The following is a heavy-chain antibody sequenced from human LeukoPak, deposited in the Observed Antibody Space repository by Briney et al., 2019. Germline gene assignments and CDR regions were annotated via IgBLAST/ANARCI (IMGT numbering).Heavy chain of an antibody. J-gene: IGHJ6*02. D-gene: IGHD3-10*01. Sequence: GGSLRLSCAASGFTFSNYAMRWVRQAPGKGLEWVSSISSSSSYIYYADSVKGRFTVSRDNAKNSLYLQMNSLRAEDTAVYYCARFEAVWFGELLRDYYYGMDVWGQGTTVTVSS. CDR1: GFTFSNYA. CDR3: ARFEAVWFGELLRDYYYGMDV. V-gene: IGHV3-21*01. CDR2: ISSSSSYI.